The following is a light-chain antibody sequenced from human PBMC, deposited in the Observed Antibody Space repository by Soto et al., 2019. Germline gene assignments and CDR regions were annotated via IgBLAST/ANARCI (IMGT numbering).Light chain of an antibody. J-gene: IGLJ2*01. CDR1: SSDVGGYNY. V-gene: IGLV2-14*01. CDR2: GVT. CDR3: SSYTSSSTLSVV. Sequence: QSALTQPASVSGSPGQSITISCTGTSSDVGGYNYVSWYQQHPGKAPKLMIYGVTNRPSGVSNRFSGSKSANTASLTISGLQAEDEADYYGSSYTSSSTLSVVFGGGTKLTVL.